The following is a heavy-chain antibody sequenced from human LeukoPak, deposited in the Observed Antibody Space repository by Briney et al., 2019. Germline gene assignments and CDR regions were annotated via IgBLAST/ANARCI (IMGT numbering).Heavy chain of an antibody. V-gene: IGHV1-2*02. CDR3: ARGMDAEAFQN. D-gene: IGHD2-2*03. CDR1: GYRFTAYP. CDR2: MNPHSGET. Sequence: GASVKVSCKTSGYRFTAYPLHWVRQAPGQGLEWLGWMNPHSGETNNAQKFQGRVPMTRDTSISVAYMQLSSLRSDDTAVYYCARGMDAEAFQNWGQGTLVTVSS. J-gene: IGHJ1*01.